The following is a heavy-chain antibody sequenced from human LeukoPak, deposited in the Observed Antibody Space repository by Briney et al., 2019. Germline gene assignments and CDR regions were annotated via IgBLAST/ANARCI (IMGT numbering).Heavy chain of an antibody. V-gene: IGHV4-34*01. Sequence: SETLSLTCAVYGGSLGGYSWSWIRQPPGKGLEWIGSIYYSGSTYYNPSLKSRVTISVDTSKNQFSLKLSSVTAADTAVYYCARTRYYYNSRSYGAPYYFDYWGQGTLVTVSS. CDR3: ARTRYYYNSRSYGAPYYFDY. CDR2: IYYSGST. D-gene: IGHD3-10*01. CDR1: GGSLGGYS. J-gene: IGHJ4*02.